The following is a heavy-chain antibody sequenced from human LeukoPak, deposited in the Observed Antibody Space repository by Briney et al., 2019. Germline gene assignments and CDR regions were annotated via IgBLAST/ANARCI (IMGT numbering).Heavy chain of an antibody. V-gene: IGHV1-8*01. D-gene: IGHD2-2*01. Sequence: ASVKVSCKASGYTFTSYDINWVRQATGQGLESMGWMNPNSGNTGYAQKFQGRVTMTRNTSISTAYMELSSLRSEDTAVYYCARGGTSPTYYYYMDVWGKGTTVTVSS. CDR1: GYTFTSYD. CDR2: MNPNSGNT. CDR3: ARGGTSPTYYYYMDV. J-gene: IGHJ6*03.